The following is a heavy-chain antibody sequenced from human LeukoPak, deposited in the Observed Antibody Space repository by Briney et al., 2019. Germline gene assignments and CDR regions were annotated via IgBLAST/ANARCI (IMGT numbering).Heavy chain of an antibody. CDR3: AREDPQTTVPEGMDV. CDR1: GGSISHYY. Sequence: KPSETLSLTCTVSGGSISHYYWSWIRQSPGKGLEWIGYIYYSGTTNYNPSLKSRVTISVDTSRNQFSLQLRSVPAADTAVYYCAREDPQTTVPEGMDVWGQGTTVIVSS. V-gene: IGHV4-59*01. D-gene: IGHD4-17*01. J-gene: IGHJ6*02. CDR2: IYYSGTT.